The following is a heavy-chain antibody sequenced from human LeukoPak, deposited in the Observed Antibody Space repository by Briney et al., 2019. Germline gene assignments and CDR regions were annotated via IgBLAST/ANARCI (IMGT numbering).Heavy chain of an antibody. D-gene: IGHD3-3*01. CDR2: ISYDGSNK. CDR1: GFTFSSYA. CDR3: AKVAYGFWSGLDY. V-gene: IGHV3-30-3*01. J-gene: IGHJ4*02. Sequence: PGRSLRLSCAASGFTFSSYAMHWVRQAPGKGREGGAVISYDGSNKYYADSVKGRFTISRDNTKNTLYLQMNSLRAEDTAVYYCAKVAYGFWSGLDYWGQGTLVTVSS.